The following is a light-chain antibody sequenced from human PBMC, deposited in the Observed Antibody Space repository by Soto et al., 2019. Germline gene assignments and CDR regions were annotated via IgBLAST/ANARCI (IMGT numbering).Light chain of an antibody. J-gene: IGKJ4*01. V-gene: IGKV3-11*01. CDR3: QQRSDWPPLT. CDR2: DAS. Sequence: EIVLTQSPGTLSLSPGERATLSCRASQSVSSHLAWYQQKPGQAPRLLIYDASNRATGIPARFSGSGSGTDLTLTISSLEPEDFAVYYCQQRSDWPPLTFGGGTKVEIK. CDR1: QSVSSH.